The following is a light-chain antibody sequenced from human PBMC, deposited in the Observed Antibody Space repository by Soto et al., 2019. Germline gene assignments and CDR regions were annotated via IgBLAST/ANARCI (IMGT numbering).Light chain of an antibody. Sequence: DIVMTQSPDSLAVSLGERATINCKSSQSLLYSSNNKNYLAWYQQKPGQPPQLIIYWASTRESGVPERFSGSGSGTDFTLTISSLEAEDVAFYWCQQYFDVPFTFGGGTKVDIK. CDR1: QSLLYSSNNKNY. CDR2: WAS. J-gene: IGKJ4*01. CDR3: QQYFDVPFT. V-gene: IGKV4-1*01.